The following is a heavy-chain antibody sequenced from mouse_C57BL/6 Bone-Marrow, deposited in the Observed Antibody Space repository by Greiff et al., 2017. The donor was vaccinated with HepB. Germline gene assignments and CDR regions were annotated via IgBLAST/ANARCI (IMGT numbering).Heavy chain of an antibody. CDR2: FDPENGDT. Sequence: VQLQQSGAELVRPGASVTLSCTASGFNIKDDYMHWVKQRPEQGLEWIGWFDPENGDTEYASKFQGKATITADTSSNTAYLQLSSLTSEDTAVYYCTSMSTDYFDYWGQGTTLTVSS. CDR3: TSMSTDYFDY. D-gene: IGHD2-4*01. V-gene: IGHV14-4*01. J-gene: IGHJ2*01. CDR1: GFNIKDDY.